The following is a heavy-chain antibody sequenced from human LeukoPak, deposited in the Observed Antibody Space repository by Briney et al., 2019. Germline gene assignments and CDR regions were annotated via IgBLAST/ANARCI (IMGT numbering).Heavy chain of an antibody. CDR1: GGSISSGGYY. J-gene: IGHJ4*02. CDR3: ARSRYYDSSGYSPYYFDY. D-gene: IGHD3-22*01. V-gene: IGHV4-30-2*01. Sequence: SETLSLTCTVSGGSISSGGYYWSWIRQPPGKGLEWIGYIYHSGSTYYNPSLKSRVTISVDRSKNQFSLKLSSVTAADTAVYYCARSRYYDSSGYSPYYFDYWGQGTLVTVSS. CDR2: IYHSGST.